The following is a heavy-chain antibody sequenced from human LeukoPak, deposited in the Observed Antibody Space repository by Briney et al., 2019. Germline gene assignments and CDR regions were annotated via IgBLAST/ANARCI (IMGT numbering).Heavy chain of an antibody. Sequence: GGSLRLSCAASGFTFSSYAMSWVRQAPGKGLEWVSSISSSSSYIYYADSVKGRFTISRDNAKNSLYLQMNSLRAEDTAVYYCARDSMTTVTSAYWGQGTLVTVSS. CDR3: ARDSMTTVTSAY. CDR2: ISSSSSYI. V-gene: IGHV3-21*01. D-gene: IGHD4-11*01. CDR1: GFTFSSYA. J-gene: IGHJ4*02.